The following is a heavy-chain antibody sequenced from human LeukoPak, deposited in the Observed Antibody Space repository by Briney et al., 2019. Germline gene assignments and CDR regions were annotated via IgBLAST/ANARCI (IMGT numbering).Heavy chain of an antibody. J-gene: IGHJ6*02. CDR1: GGSIISSSYY. V-gene: IGHV4-39*01. CDR2: IYYSGNT. D-gene: IGHD3-22*01. CDR3: ARLDSSGSYAMDV. Sequence: PSETLSLTCTVSGGSIISSSYYWVWIRQPPGKGLEWIGSIYYSGNTYYNPSLKSRVTIAVDTSNNQFSLGLSSVTAADTAVYYCARLDSSGSYAMDVWGQGTTVTVSS.